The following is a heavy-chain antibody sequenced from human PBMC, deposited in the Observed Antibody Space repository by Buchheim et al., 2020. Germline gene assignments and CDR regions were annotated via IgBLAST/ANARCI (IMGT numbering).Heavy chain of an antibody. CDR2: IYYSGST. CDR3: ARGGDGDNYYDY. V-gene: IGHV4-59*01. J-gene: IGHJ4*02. D-gene: IGHD5-24*01. Sequence: QVQLQESGPGLVKPSETLSLTCTVSGGSISSYYWSWIRQPPGKGLEWIGYIYYSGSTNYNPSLKSRVTISVDTSKNQFSLKLSSVTAADTAVYYCARGGDGDNYYDYWGQGTL. CDR1: GGSISSYY.